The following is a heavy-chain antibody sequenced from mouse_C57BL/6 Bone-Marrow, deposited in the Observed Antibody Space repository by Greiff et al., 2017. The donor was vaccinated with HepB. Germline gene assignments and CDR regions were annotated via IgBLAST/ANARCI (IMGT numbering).Heavy chain of an antibody. Sequence: VKLVESGGDLVKPGGSLKLSCAASGFTFSSYGMSWVRQTPDKRLEWVATISSGGSYTYYPDSVKGRFTISRDNAKNTLYLQMSSLKSEDTAMYYCARRDRGRAWFAYWGQGTLVTVSA. J-gene: IGHJ3*01. V-gene: IGHV5-6*02. D-gene: IGHD1-1*01. CDR2: ISSGGSYT. CDR1: GFTFSSYG. CDR3: ARRDRGRAWFAY.